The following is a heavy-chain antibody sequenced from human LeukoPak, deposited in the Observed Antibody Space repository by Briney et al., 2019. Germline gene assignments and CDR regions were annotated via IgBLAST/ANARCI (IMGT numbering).Heavy chain of an antibody. V-gene: IGHV4-34*01. CDR2: INHSGST. CDR3: ARGRDYIMPTIGSSFDY. CDR1: GGSFSGYY. D-gene: IGHD5-12*01. Sequence: SETLSLTCAVYGGSFSGYYWSWLRQPPGKGLEWIGEINHSGSTNYNPSLKSRVTISVDTSKNQFSLKLSSVTAADPAVYYCARGRDYIMPTIGSSFDYWGQGTLVTVSS. J-gene: IGHJ4*02.